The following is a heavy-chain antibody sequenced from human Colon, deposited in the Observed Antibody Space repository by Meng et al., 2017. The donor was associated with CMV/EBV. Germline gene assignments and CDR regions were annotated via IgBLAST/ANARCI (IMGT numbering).Heavy chain of an antibody. Sequence: GGSLRLSCVASGLTLSNHVVHWVRQAPGTGLEWVAAISVDGAGTYIADSVKGRFAISRDNARNTLYLQMNSLRVEDTAVYYCAREERGSGWSADYWGQGTLVTVSS. J-gene: IGHJ4*02. CDR3: AREERGSGWSADY. V-gene: IGHV3-30*09. D-gene: IGHD6-19*01. CDR2: ISVDGAGT. CDR1: GLTLSNHV.